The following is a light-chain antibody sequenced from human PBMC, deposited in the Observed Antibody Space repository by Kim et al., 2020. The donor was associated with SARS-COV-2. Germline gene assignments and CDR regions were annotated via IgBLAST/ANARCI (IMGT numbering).Light chain of an antibody. CDR3: LQYNSYPLS. V-gene: IGKV1-17*03. CDR2: PAS. J-gene: IGKJ4*01. Sequence: AAVGDRFTITCRASHDISNNLIWFQQKPGKVPKRLMYPASTLQSGVPSRFSGSGSGTEFTLTIISLQPEDFATYYCLQYNSYPLSFGGGTKVDIK. CDR1: HDISNN.